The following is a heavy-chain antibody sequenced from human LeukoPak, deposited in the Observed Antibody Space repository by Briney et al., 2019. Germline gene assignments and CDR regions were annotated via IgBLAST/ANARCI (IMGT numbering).Heavy chain of an antibody. J-gene: IGHJ6*03. V-gene: IGHV3-48*03. CDR3: ARVTGYYDSSGYFTPYYYYYYMDV. D-gene: IGHD3-22*01. Sequence: GGSLRLSCAASGFTFSSYEMNWVRQAPGKGLEWVSYISSSGSTIYYADSVKGRFTISRDNAKNSLYLQMNSLRAEDTAAYYCARVTGYYDSSGYFTPYYYYYYMDVWGKGTTVTVSS. CDR1: GFTFSSYE. CDR2: ISSSGSTI.